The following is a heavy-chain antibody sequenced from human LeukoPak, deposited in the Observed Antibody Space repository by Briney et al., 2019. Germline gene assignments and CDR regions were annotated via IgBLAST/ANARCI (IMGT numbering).Heavy chain of an antibody. CDR2: ISSSSSYI. Sequence: AGGSLRLSCAASGFTFSSYSMNWVRQAPGKGLEWVSSISSSSSYIYYADSVKGRFTISRDNAKNSLYLQMNSLRAEDTAVYYCARDQDYGDFDSDYWGQGTLVTVSS. J-gene: IGHJ4*02. V-gene: IGHV3-21*01. CDR1: GFTFSSYS. CDR3: ARDQDYGDFDSDY. D-gene: IGHD4-17*01.